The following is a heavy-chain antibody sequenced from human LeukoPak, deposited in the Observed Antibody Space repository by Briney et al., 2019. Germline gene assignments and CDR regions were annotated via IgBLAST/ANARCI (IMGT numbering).Heavy chain of an antibody. J-gene: IGHJ6*03. Sequence: GGSLRLSCAASGFTFSSYGMHWVRQAPGKGLEWVAVISYDGSNKYYADSVKGRFTISRDNAKNSLYLQMDSLRADDTAVYYCARFAAGGSYYYYMDVWGKGTTVTVSS. D-gene: IGHD6-25*01. CDR1: GFTFSSYG. V-gene: IGHV3-30*03. CDR2: ISYDGSNK. CDR3: ARFAAGGSYYYYMDV.